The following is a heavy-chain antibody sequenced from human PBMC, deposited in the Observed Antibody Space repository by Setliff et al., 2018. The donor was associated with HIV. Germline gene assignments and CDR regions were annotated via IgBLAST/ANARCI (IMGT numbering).Heavy chain of an antibody. Sequence: GGSLRLSCATSGFNVTSNYMNWVRQAPGRGLEWVSGIQHDGATYYADSVKGRFTISRDNSKNTLNLQMNSLRAEDTALYYCAREGGDYYYMDVRGKGTKVTVSS. V-gene: IGHV3-66*01. CDR1: GFNVTSNY. J-gene: IGHJ6*03. CDR2: IQHDGAT. CDR3: AREGGDYYYMDV.